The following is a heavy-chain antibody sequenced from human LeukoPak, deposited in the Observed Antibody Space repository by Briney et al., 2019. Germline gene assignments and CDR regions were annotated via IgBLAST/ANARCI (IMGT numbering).Heavy chain of an antibody. CDR3: ARGPGGYGLYYFDY. J-gene: IGHJ4*02. V-gene: IGHV1-8*01. CDR2: MNPNSGNT. CDR1: GYTFTSHD. Sequence: GASVKVSCKASGYTFTSHDINWVRQATGQGLEWMGWMNPNSGNTGYAQKFQGRVTMTRNTSISTAYMELSSLRSEDTAVYYCARGPGGYGLYYFDYWGQGTLVTVSS. D-gene: IGHD3/OR15-3a*01.